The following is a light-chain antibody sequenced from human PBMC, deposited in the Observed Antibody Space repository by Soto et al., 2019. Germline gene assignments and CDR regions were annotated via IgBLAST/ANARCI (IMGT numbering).Light chain of an antibody. CDR3: QQYGSSPLT. J-gene: IGKJ4*01. CDR2: GAS. CDR1: QSVSSGY. Sequence: EIVLTQSPGTLSLSPGERATLSCRASQSVSSGYLAWYQQTPGPAPRLLIHGASSRATGIPDRFSGSGSGTDFTLTISRLEPEDFAVYYCQQYGSSPLTFGGGTKVEIK. V-gene: IGKV3-20*01.